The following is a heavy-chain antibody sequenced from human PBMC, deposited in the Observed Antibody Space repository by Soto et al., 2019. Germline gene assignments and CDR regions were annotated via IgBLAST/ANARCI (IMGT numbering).Heavy chain of an antibody. CDR2: IYYSGPT. J-gene: IGHJ4*02. D-gene: IGHD4-4*01. CDR3: ARGYSHYAH. Sequence: PSETLSLTCTVSGGSVSRDSNFWSWIRQPPGKGLEWIGYIYYSGPTRYNSSLESRVTISIDSSKNQVSLNLTSVTAADTAVYYCARGYSHYAHWGRGTLVTVSS. CDR1: GGSVSRDSNF. V-gene: IGHV4-61*01.